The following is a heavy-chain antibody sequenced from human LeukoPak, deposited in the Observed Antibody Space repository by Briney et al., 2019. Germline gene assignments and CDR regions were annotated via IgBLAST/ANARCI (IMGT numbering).Heavy chain of an antibody. CDR3: ARVEEGYGSGRRENYYYYYMDV. D-gene: IGHD3-10*01. CDR1: GGTFSVNY. J-gene: IGHJ6*03. V-gene: IGHV4-34*01. CDR2: INHSGST. Sequence: PSETLSLTCTVDGGTFSVNYWSCIRQPPGMGLEWIREINHSGSTNYNPSLKSRVILSIDMSKNQFSLKLSSVTAADTAVYYCARVEEGYGSGRRENYYYYYMDVWGKGTTVTISS.